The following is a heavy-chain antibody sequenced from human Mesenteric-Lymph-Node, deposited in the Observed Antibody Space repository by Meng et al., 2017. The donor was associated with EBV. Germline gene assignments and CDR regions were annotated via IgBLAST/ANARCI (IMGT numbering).Heavy chain of an antibody. Sequence: QLVGAGGGLVQPGGSLRLACAAAGLTCSDYYIPWVRQAPGKGLEWVGRIRSKANDYATVYAEAVKGRFTISRDDSKNTAYLQMNSLKTEDTAVYYCASADCGGDCLLWGQGTLVTVS. CDR3: ASADCGGDCLL. CDR2: IRSKANDYAT. J-gene: IGHJ4*02. CDR1: GLTCSDYY. V-gene: IGHV3-73*01. D-gene: IGHD2-21*01.